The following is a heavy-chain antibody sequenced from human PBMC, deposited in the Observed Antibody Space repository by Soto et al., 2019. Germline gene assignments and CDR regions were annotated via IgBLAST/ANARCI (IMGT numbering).Heavy chain of an antibody. V-gene: IGHV3-74*01. J-gene: IGHJ5*02. CDR2: ISSGGTYT. Sequence: EVQLVESGAGLVQPGGSLSLSCAASGFTLSTYWMHWVLQVPGKGLVWVSRISSGGTYTNYADSVKGRFTISRDSARNTLFLQMNYLTGEDTAVYYCARTFVDGMAGFGPWGQGTLVTVAS. CDR1: GFTLSTYW. D-gene: IGHD2-15*01. CDR3: ARTFVDGMAGFGP.